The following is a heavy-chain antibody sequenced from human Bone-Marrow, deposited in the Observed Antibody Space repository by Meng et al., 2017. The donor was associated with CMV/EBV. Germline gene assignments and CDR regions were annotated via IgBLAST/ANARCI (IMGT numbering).Heavy chain of an antibody. J-gene: IGHJ4*02. CDR1: GGSISSYY. D-gene: IGHD3-9*01. CDR2: IYYSGST. V-gene: IGHV4-59*01. CDR3: ASGMYFDWLLLSPVWSLDY. Sequence: GSLRLSCTVPGGSISSYYWSWIRQPPGKGLEWIGYIYYSGSTNYNPSLKSRVTISVDTSKNQFSLKLSSVTAADTAVYYCASGMYFDWLLLSPVWSLDYWGQGTLVTVSS.